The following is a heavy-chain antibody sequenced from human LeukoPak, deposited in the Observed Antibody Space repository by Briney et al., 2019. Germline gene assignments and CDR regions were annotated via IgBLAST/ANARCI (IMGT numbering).Heavy chain of an antibody. V-gene: IGHV1-46*01. CDR3: ARAGAVVDNWFDP. CDR2: INPSGHTT. D-gene: IGHD2-15*01. Sequence: GASVKVSCKASGFTFTSFYMHWVRQAPGQGLEWMGIINPSGHTTDYAQKFQGRVTMTTDTSTTTAYMELRSLRSDDTAVYYCARAGAVVDNWFDPWGQGTLVTVSS. CDR1: GFTFTSFY. J-gene: IGHJ5*02.